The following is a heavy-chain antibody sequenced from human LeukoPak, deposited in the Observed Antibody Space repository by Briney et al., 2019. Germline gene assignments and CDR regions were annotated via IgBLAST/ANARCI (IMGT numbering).Heavy chain of an antibody. D-gene: IGHD3-10*01. CDR2: ISGSGGST. Sequence: PGGSLRLSCAAYGFTFSSYAMSWVRQAPGKGMEWVSAISGSGGSTYYADSVKGRFTISRDNSKNSLYLQMNSLRAEDTAVYYCAKVDQYDGSGSYYPDYWGQGTVVTVSS. CDR3: AKVDQYDGSGSYYPDY. J-gene: IGHJ4*02. CDR1: GFTFSSYA. V-gene: IGHV3-23*01.